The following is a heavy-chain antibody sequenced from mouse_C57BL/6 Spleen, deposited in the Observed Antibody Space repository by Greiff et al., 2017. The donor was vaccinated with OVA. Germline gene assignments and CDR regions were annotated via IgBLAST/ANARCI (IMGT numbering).Heavy chain of an antibody. CDR2: IWSGGST. CDR1: GFSFTSYG. V-gene: IGHV2-2*01. Sequence: QVQLQQSGPGLVQPSQSLSITCTVSGFSFTSYGVHWVRQSPGKGLEWLGVIWSGGSTDYNAAFISRMSISKDNSTSQVFLKKNSLQADDTAIDYCARNPRLLGYYAMDYWGQGTSVTVSS. J-gene: IGHJ4*01. CDR3: ARNPRLLGYYAMDY. D-gene: IGHD1-1*01.